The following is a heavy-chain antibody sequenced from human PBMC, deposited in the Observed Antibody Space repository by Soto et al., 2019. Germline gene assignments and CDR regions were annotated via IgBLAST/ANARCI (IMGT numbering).Heavy chain of an antibody. Sequence: PSETLSLTCTVSGGSISSSSYYWGWIRQPPGKGLEWIGSIYYSGSTYYNPSLKSRVTISVDTSKNQFSLKLSSVTAADTAVYYCARLYCSSTSCYVVRPRAGWFDPWGQGTLVTVSS. D-gene: IGHD2-2*01. V-gene: IGHV4-39*01. J-gene: IGHJ5*02. CDR3: ARLYCSSTSCYVVRPRAGWFDP. CDR2: IYYSGST. CDR1: GGSISSSSYY.